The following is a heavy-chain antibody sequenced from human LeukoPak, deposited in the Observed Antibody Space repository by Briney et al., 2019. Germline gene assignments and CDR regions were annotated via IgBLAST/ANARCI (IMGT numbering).Heavy chain of an antibody. D-gene: IGHD2-15*01. CDR3: ATVRDIVVGGGPYYFDY. CDR2: INPHNGDT. Sequence: ASVKVSCKASGYTFIGYYLHWVRQAPGQGLEWMGWINPHNGDTNYAQMFQGRVTMTRDTSITTAYMELSRLKSDDTAVYYCATVRDIVVGGGPYYFDYWGQGTLVTVSS. J-gene: IGHJ4*02. V-gene: IGHV1-2*02. CDR1: GYTFIGYY.